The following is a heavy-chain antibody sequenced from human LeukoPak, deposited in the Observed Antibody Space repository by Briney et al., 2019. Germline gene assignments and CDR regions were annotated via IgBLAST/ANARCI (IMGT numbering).Heavy chain of an antibody. CDR3: ARGAAARREGDHYFYHMDV. D-gene: IGHD6-6*01. J-gene: IGHJ6*03. Sequence: ASVKVSCKASGGSLSSKAINWVRQAFGQGLEWMGGTIPAFGATKYAQKFQGRVTITTDESTNTAYMEVSSLRSEDTAVYYCARGAAARREGDHYFYHMDVWGKGTTVIVSS. CDR2: TIPAFGAT. CDR1: GGSLSSKA. V-gene: IGHV1-69*05.